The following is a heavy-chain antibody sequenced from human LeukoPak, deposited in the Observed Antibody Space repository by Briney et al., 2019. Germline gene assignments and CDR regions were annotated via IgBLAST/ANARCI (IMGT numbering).Heavy chain of an antibody. D-gene: IGHD2-15*01. Sequence: SETLSLTCTVSGYSISSGYYWGWIRQPPGKGLEWIGYIYYSGSTNYNPSLKSRVTISVDTSKNQFSLKLSSVTAADTAVYYCARAGRRVVVAPLDYWGQGTLVTVSS. J-gene: IGHJ4*02. CDR1: GYSISSGYY. CDR3: ARAGRRVVVAPLDY. CDR2: IYYSGST. V-gene: IGHV4-61*01.